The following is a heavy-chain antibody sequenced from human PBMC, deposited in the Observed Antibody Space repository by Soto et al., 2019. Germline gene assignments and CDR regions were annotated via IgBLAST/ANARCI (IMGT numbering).Heavy chain of an antibody. CDR3: AKDWGRGYSYGSRVY. D-gene: IGHD5-18*01. V-gene: IGHV3-23*01. CDR2: ISGSGGST. J-gene: IGHJ4*02. Sequence: GGSLRLSCAASGFTFSSYAMSWVRQAPGKGLEWVSAISGSGGSTYYADSVKGRFTISRDNSKNTLYLQMNSLRAEDTAVYYCAKDWGRGYSYGSRVYWGQGTLVTVSS. CDR1: GFTFSSYA.